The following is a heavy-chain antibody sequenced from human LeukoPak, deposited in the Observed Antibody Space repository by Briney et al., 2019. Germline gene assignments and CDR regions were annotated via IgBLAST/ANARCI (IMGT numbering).Heavy chain of an antibody. J-gene: IGHJ5*02. CDR1: GGSFSGYY. CDR3: ARDLHGSSWYFGDWFDP. CDR2: IYHSGST. Sequence: SETLSLTCAVYGGSFSGYYWGWIRQPPGKGLEWIGSIYHSGSTYYNPSLKSRVTISVDTSKNQFSLKLSSVTAADTAVYYCARDLHGSSWYFGDWFDPWGQGTLVTVSS. V-gene: IGHV4-38-2*02. D-gene: IGHD6-13*01.